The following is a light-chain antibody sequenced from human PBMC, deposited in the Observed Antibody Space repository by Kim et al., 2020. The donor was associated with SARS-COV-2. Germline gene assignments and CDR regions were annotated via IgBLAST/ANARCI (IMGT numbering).Light chain of an antibody. V-gene: IGKV1-39*01. Sequence: DIQMTQSPSSLSASVGDRVTITCRASQSISTYLNWYQQKPGKAPNLLIYATSTLQSGVPSRFSGSGSGTDFTLTISSLQREDFATFYCQQSYSSPRTFGQGTKVDNK. CDR2: ATS. CDR1: QSISTY. CDR3: QQSYSSPRT. J-gene: IGKJ1*01.